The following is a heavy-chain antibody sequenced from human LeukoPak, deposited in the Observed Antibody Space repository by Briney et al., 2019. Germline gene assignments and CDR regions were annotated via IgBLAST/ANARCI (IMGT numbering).Heavy chain of an antibody. CDR1: GFTFNTYA. CDR3: ARDSGTFYYDSSGYYAF. Sequence: PGGSLKLSCAASGFTFNTYAMSWVRQAPGKGLEWVSGITSGANTYYADSVKGRFTISRDNSENTLNLQMNSLRAEDTAVYYCARDSGTFYYDSSGYYAFWGQGTLVTVSS. V-gene: IGHV3-23*01. J-gene: IGHJ4*02. D-gene: IGHD3-22*01. CDR2: ITSGANT.